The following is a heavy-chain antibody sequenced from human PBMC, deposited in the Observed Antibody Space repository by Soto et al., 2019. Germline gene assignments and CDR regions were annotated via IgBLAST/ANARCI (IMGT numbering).Heavy chain of an antibody. J-gene: IGHJ4*02. CDR1: GYTFTSYG. Sequence: QVQLVQSGAEVKKPGASVKVSCKASGYTFTSYGISWVRQAPGQGLEWMGGISAYNGNTNYAQKLKCRGTSTTDTSTSTAYMALRSMRSDDTAVFYCARDGHGGYVSDFDYWGQGTLVTVSS. V-gene: IGHV1-18*01. CDR3: ARDGHGGYVSDFDY. D-gene: IGHD5-12*01. CDR2: ISAYNGNT.